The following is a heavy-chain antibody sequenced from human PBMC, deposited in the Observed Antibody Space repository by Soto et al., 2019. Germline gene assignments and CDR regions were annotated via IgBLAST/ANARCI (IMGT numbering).Heavy chain of an antibody. Sequence: GGSLRLSCAASGFTFSDYYMSWIRQAPGKGLEWVSYISSSSSYTNYADSVKGRFTISRDNAKNSLYLQMNSLRAEDTAVYYCARARGGSSGYYLDYWGQGTLVTVSS. CDR3: ARARGGSSGYYLDY. V-gene: IGHV3-11*06. CDR2: ISSSSSYT. J-gene: IGHJ4*02. CDR1: GFTFSDYY. D-gene: IGHD3-22*01.